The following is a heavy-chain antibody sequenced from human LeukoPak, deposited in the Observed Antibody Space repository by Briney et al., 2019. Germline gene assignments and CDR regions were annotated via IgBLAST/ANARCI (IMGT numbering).Heavy chain of an antibody. D-gene: IGHD3-3*01. Sequence: PGGSLTLSCAVSGVSFSDYAMNWVRLAPGTGLQWVSSISGSGGSTYYADSVEGRFSVSRDNSKNTLSLQMNSLRAEDTALYYCVKGGQRYDFWRFDYWGQGTVVTVSS. CDR2: ISGSGGST. J-gene: IGHJ4*02. CDR3: VKGGQRYDFWRFDY. V-gene: IGHV3-23*01. CDR1: GVSFSDYA.